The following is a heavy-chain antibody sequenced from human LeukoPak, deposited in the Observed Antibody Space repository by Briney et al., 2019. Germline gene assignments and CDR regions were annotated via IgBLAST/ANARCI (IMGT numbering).Heavy chain of an antibody. CDR3: ASDWGMAPGDY. CDR1: GFTFSSYG. D-gene: IGHD2-8*01. Sequence: GGSLRLSCAASGFTFSSYGMHWVRQAPGKGLEWVAVIWYDGSNKYYADSVKGRFTISRDNSKNTLYLQMNSLRAEDTAVYYCASDWGMAPGDYWGQRTLVTVSS. V-gene: IGHV3-33*01. J-gene: IGHJ4*02. CDR2: IWYDGSNK.